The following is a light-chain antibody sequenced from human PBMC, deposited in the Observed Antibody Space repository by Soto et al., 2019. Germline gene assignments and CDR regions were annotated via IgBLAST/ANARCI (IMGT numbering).Light chain of an antibody. J-gene: IGKJ1*01. CDR2: AAS. CDR1: QSISRW. V-gene: IGKV1-5*01. Sequence: DIQMTQSPSTLSGSVADRVPITXRASQSISRWLAWYQQKPGKAPXRLIYAASSLQSGVPSRFSGDGSGTEFTLTISSLQRDDFGIYYCQQYSRLWSFGQGTKVDIK. CDR3: QQYSRLWS.